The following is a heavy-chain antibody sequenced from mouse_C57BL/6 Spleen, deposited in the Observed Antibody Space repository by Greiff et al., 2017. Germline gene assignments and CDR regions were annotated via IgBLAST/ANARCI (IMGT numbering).Heavy chain of an antibody. CDR1: GYTFTGYW. V-gene: IGHV1-9*01. Sequence: QVQLQQSGAELLKPGASVKLSCKATGYTFTGYWIEWVKQRPGHGLEWIGEILPGSGSTNYNEKFKEKATFTADTSSNTAYMQLRSLATEVSAIYYCARCDGNDYWGQGTTLTVSS. D-gene: IGHD2-1*01. J-gene: IGHJ2*01. CDR2: ILPGSGST. CDR3: ARCDGNDY.